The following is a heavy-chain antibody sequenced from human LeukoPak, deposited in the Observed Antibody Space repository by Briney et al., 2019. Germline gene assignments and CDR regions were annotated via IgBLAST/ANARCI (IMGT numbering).Heavy chain of an antibody. J-gene: IGHJ5*02. Sequence: SETLSLTCAVYGGSFSGYYWSWIRQPPGKGLEWIGEINHSGSTNYNPSLKSRGTISVDTSKNQFSLKLSSVTAADTAVYYCARRNVLLWFGGSLGFGRNWFDPWGQGTLVTVSS. CDR2: INHSGST. CDR3: ARRNVLLWFGGSLGFGRNWFDP. D-gene: IGHD3-10*01. CDR1: GGSFSGYY. V-gene: IGHV4-34*01.